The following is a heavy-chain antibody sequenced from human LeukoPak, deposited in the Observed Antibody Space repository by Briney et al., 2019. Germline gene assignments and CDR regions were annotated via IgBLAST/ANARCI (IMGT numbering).Heavy chain of an antibody. D-gene: IGHD1-26*01. J-gene: IGHJ4*02. V-gene: IGHV3-23*01. Sequence: GGSLRLSCVASGFTFSSHVMDWVRQAPGKGLEWVSAISGIGGTTYYADSVKGRFTISRDNSKKTLYLQMNSLRAEDTAIYYCAKAGGGSYTAFDYWGQGTLVTVSS. CDR3: AKAGGGSYTAFDY. CDR1: GFTFSSHV. CDR2: ISGIGGTT.